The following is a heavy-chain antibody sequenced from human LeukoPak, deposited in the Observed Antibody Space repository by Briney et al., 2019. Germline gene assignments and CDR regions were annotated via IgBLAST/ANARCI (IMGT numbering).Heavy chain of an antibody. J-gene: IGHJ4*02. CDR1: GFTFSSYS. CDR3: TRDRLGGGWEFD. CDR2: ISSSSSYI. Sequence: PGGSLRLSCAASGFTFSSYSMNWVRQAPGKGLEWVSSISSSSSYIYYADSVKGRFTISRDNAKNSLYLQMNSLRAEDTAVYYCTRDRLGGGWEFDWGQGTLVTVSS. V-gene: IGHV3-21*01. D-gene: IGHD6-19*01.